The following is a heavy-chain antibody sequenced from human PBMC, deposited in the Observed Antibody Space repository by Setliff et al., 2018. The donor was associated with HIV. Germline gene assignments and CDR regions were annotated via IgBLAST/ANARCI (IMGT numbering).Heavy chain of an antibody. CDR3: VRGGDSSSWYWGRWFDP. V-gene: IGHV4-34*01. Sequence: TLSLTCAVYGESLSGYYWSWIRQPPGKGLEWVGEINHSRATNCNPSLQSRLTVSVDTSKNQFSLKLSSVTAADTAMYYCVRGGDSSSWYWGRWFDPWGQGTLVTVSS. CDR1: GESLSGYY. D-gene: IGHD6-13*01. J-gene: IGHJ5*02. CDR2: INHSRAT.